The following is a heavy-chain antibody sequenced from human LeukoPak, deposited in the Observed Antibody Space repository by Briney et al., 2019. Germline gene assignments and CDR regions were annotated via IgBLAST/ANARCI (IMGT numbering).Heavy chain of an antibody. CDR1: VYTFTSYD. D-gene: IGHD3-3*01. CDR2: MNPNSGNT. J-gene: IGHJ6*03. V-gene: IGHV1-8*03. Sequence: ASVKVSCKASVYTFTSYDINWVRQATGQGLEWMGWMNPNSGNTGYAQKFQGRVTITRNTSISTAYMELSSLRSEDTAVYYCARGGLRFSGYYYYYMDVWGKGTTVTVSS. CDR3: ARGGLRFSGYYYYYMDV.